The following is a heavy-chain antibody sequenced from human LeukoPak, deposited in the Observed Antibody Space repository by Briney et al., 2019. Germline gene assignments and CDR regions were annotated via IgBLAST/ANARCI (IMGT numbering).Heavy chain of an antibody. CDR3: AKDNIVVVILDAFDI. V-gene: IGHV3-23*01. J-gene: IGHJ3*02. D-gene: IGHD3-22*01. CDR2: ISGSGGST. Sequence: GGSLRLSCAASGFTFSSYAMSWVRQAPGKGLEWVSAISGSGGSTYYADSVKGRFTTSRDNSKNTLYLQMNSLRAEDTAVYYCAKDNIVVVILDAFDIWGQGTMVTVSS. CDR1: GFTFSSYA.